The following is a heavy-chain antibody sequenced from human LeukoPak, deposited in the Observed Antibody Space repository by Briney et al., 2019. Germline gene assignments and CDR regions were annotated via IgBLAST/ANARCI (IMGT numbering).Heavy chain of an antibody. CDR3: ATGASHLGGLLVISDFPWLDP. Sequence: ASVKVSCKVSGKTLSQLSIHWVRQCPGEGLEWMGGFDPEDGKLVFAQKFQGRVTMTEDTSTDTAYVEVSSLTSDDTAVYYCATGASHLGGLLVISDFPWLDPWGQGTLVIVSS. CDR2: FDPEDGKL. CDR1: GKTLSQLS. V-gene: IGHV1-24*01. J-gene: IGHJ5*02. D-gene: IGHD3-16*02.